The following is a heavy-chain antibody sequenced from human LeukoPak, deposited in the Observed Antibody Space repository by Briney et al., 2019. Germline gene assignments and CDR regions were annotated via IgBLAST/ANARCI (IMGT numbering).Heavy chain of an antibody. CDR3: AREGMTTVTTVDY. CDR1: GGSISSYY. V-gene: IGHV4-59*12. CDR2: IYYSGST. Sequence: SETLSLTCTVSGGSISSYYWSWIRQPPGKGLEWIGYIYYSGSTNYNPSLKSRVTISVDTSKNQFSLKLSSVTAADTAVYYCAREGMTTVTTVDYWGQGTLVTVSS. J-gene: IGHJ4*02. D-gene: IGHD4-17*01.